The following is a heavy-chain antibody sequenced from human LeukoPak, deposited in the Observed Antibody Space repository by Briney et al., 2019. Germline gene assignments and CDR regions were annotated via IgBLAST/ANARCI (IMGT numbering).Heavy chain of an antibody. J-gene: IGHJ4*02. Sequence: PSETLSLTCTVSGGSISSGSYYWSWIRQPAGKGLEWIGRIYTSGSTNYNPSLKSRVTISVDTSKNQFSLKLSSVTAADTAVYYCARDRGYYDSSGYYAYNFDYWGQGTLVTVSS. V-gene: IGHV4-61*02. D-gene: IGHD3-22*01. CDR3: ARDRGYYDSSGYYAYNFDY. CDR2: IYTSGST. CDR1: GGSISSGSYY.